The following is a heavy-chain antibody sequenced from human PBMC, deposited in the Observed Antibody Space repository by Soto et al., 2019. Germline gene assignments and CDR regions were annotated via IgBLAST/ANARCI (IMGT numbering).Heavy chain of an antibody. CDR3: ARVYCSGGSCYSIDY. J-gene: IGHJ4*02. Sequence: SVKVSCKASGGTFSSYAISWVRQAPGQGLEWMGGIIPIFGTANYAQKFQGRVTITADESTSTAYMELSSLRSEDTAVYYCARVYCSGGSCYSIDYWGQGTLVTVSS. V-gene: IGHV1-69*13. D-gene: IGHD2-15*01. CDR2: IIPIFGTA. CDR1: GGTFSSYA.